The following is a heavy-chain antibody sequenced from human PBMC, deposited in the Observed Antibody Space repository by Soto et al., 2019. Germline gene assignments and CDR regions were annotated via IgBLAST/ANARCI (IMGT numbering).Heavy chain of an antibody. V-gene: IGHV5-51*01. Sequence: GESRKISCKGSGDKFPTYWIAWVRQTPERGLECMGFIYPGDSETIYSPSFQGRVTMSADKSLSTAYLQWGSLRTSDTAIYYCARGFPGSAGCLDPSGPGTLVTVS. CDR1: GDKFPTYW. CDR2: IYPGDSET. J-gene: IGHJ5*02. CDR3: ARGFPGSAGCLDP. D-gene: IGHD6-19*01.